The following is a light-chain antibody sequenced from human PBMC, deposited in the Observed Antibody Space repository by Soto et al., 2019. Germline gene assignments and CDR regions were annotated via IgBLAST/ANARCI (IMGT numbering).Light chain of an antibody. CDR2: AAS. CDR1: QSISSW. J-gene: IGKJ4*01. V-gene: IGKV1-5*01. CDR3: QQCNTYPLT. Sequence: DIQMTQSPSTLSASVGDRVTITCRASQSISSWLAWYQQKPGKAPKLLIFAASSLQSGVPSRFSGSGSGTEFTLTISSLQPDDFATYYCQQCNTYPLTFGGGTKVAIK.